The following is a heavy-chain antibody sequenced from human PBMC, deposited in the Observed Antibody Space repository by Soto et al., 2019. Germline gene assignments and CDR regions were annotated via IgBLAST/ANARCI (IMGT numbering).Heavy chain of an antibody. CDR3: ARDLRGNYYDSSGYTDDDAFDF. Sequence: SETLSLTCTVSGGSISSGGFYWSWVRQHPGKGLEWIGYIYYSGSTYYNPSLKSRVTISVDTSKNQFSLKLSSVTAADTAVYYCARDLRGNYYDSSGYTDDDAFDFWGQGTMVTVSS. CDR2: IYYSGST. D-gene: IGHD3-22*01. V-gene: IGHV4-31*03. J-gene: IGHJ3*01. CDR1: GGSISSGGFY.